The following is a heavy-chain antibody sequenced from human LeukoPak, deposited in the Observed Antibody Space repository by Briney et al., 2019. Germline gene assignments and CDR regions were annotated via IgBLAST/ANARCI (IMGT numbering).Heavy chain of an antibody. Sequence: SETLSLTCTVSGGSISSSSYYWGWIRQPPGKGLEWIGYIYYSGSTNYNPSLKSRVTISVDTSKNQFSLKLSSVTAADTAVYYCARKVSYNWFDPWGQGTLVTVSS. CDR3: ARKVSYNWFDP. D-gene: IGHD1-14*01. V-gene: IGHV4-61*05. CDR1: GGSISSSSYY. CDR2: IYYSGST. J-gene: IGHJ5*02.